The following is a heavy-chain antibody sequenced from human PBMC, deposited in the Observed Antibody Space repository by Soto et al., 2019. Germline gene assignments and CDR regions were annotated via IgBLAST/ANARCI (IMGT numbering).Heavy chain of an antibody. CDR1: GFTFTNWW. D-gene: IGHD2-2*01. V-gene: IGHV3-7*01. CDR3: ARRYCSSTACLKYFDL. CDR2: IKQDGSDK. J-gene: IGHJ4*02. Sequence: EVQLVESGGGLVQPGGSLRLSCAASGFTFTNWWMTWVRQAPGKGLECVANIKQDGSDKYYVDSVKGRFTISRDNAKNSLYLHMSSLRAEDTAVYYCARRYCSSTACLKYFDLWCPGTRVTVSS.